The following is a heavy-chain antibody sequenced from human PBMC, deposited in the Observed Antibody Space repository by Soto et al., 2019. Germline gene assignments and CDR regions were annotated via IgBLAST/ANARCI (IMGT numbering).Heavy chain of an antibody. J-gene: IGHJ4*02. CDR1: EGTFNSYA. D-gene: IGHD6-13*01. CDR3: ASGASRWYPYCFDS. V-gene: IGHV1-69*01. Sequence: QAQVVQSGAEVRKPGSSVKLSCKASEGTFNSYAIAWVRQAPGQGLEWKGGIIPYYNTLNYAQKFQDRVTITADGATNTVYMELSSLRSDDTAVYFWASGASRWYPYCFDSWAQGTLVTVSS. CDR2: IIPYYNTL.